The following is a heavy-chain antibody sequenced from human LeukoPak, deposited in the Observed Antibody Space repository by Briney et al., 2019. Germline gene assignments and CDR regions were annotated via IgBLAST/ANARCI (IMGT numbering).Heavy chain of an antibody. CDR1: GFTFSSYA. Sequence: PGGSLRLSCAASGFTFSSYAISWVRQAPGVGLEWVSTISGSDGSTYYADSVKGRFTISRDNSKNTLYLQMNSLRAEDTAVYYCAKGSSGSGNYFLLFDYWGQGTLVTVSS. J-gene: IGHJ4*02. V-gene: IGHV3-23*01. D-gene: IGHD3-10*01. CDR2: ISGSDGST. CDR3: AKGSSGSGNYFLLFDY.